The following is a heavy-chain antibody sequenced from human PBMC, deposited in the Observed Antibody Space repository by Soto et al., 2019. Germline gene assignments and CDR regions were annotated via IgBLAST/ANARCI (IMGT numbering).Heavy chain of an antibody. CDR1: GFTFSSYA. CDR2: INWNGGST. J-gene: IGHJ3*02. CDR3: ARGYYGSGSYLGVFFDI. V-gene: IGHV3-20*04. D-gene: IGHD3-10*01. Sequence: GGSLRLSCPASGFTFSSYAMSWVRQAPGKGLEWVSGINWNGGSTGYADSVKGRFTISRDNAKNSLYLQMNSLTAADTAVYYCARGYYGSGSYLGVFFDIWGQGTMVTVS.